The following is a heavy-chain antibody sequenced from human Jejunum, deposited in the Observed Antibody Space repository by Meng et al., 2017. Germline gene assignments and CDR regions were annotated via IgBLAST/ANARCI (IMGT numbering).Heavy chain of an antibody. Sequence: QRQLQESGPGLVKPSETLSPTCAVSGGSISTAGYYWGWIRQSPGKGLEWIGSIFYSGTTYYNPSLKSRVTISIDTSKNQFSLKMNSVTAADTAVYYCARDTAGFGPWGQGTLVTVSS. D-gene: IGHD6-13*01. CDR3: ARDTAGFGP. CDR2: IFYSGTT. J-gene: IGHJ5*02. V-gene: IGHV4-39*07. CDR1: GGSISTAGYY.